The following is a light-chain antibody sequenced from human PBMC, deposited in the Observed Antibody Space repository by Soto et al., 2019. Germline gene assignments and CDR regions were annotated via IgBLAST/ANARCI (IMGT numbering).Light chain of an antibody. V-gene: IGKV2-40*01. CDR3: MQRIEFPLS. CDR1: QSLLDSDDGNTY. J-gene: IGKJ4*01. CDR2: TVS. Sequence: DIVMTQTPLSLTATPGEPASISCRSSQSLLDSDDGNTYLDWYLQKPGQSPQLLIYTVSYRASGVPDRLSGSGSGTDFTLKISRXEAEDVGVYYCMQRIEFPLSFGGGTKVDIK.